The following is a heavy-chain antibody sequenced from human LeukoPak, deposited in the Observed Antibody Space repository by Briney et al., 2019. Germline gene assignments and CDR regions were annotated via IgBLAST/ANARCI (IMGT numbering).Heavy chain of an antibody. CDR1: GGSISSYY. CDR3: ARHGIAVASNWFDP. D-gene: IGHD6-19*01. CDR2: IYYSGST. Sequence: SETLSLTCTVSGGSISSYYWSWIRQPPGKGLEWIGYIYYSGSTNYNPSLKSRVTISVDTSKNQFSLKLSSVTAADTAVYYCARHGIAVASNWFDPWGQGTLVTVSS. V-gene: IGHV4-59*08. J-gene: IGHJ5*02.